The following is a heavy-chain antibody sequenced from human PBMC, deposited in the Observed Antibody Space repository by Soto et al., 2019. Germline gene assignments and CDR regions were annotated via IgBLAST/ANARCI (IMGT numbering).Heavy chain of an antibody. Sequence: QVQLVQSGAEVKKPGSSVKVSCKASGGTFSSYAISWVRQAPGQGLEWMGGILPIFGTANYAQKFQGRVTITADETTSTAYMELISLRSEDTAVYYCASLKRWLQLGSFDYLGQGTLVTVSS. D-gene: IGHD5-12*01. V-gene: IGHV1-69*01. J-gene: IGHJ4*02. CDR2: ILPIFGTA. CDR3: ASLKRWLQLGSFDY. CDR1: GGTFSSYA.